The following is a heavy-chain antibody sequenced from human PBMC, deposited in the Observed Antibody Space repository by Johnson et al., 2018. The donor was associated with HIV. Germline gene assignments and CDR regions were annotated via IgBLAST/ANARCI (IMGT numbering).Heavy chain of an antibody. J-gene: IGHJ3*02. CDR3: ARDMCSGGSCYAFDI. V-gene: IGHV3-74*01. CDR2: INSDGSTT. D-gene: IGHD2-15*01. CDR1: GFTFSSYW. Sequence: VQLVESGGGLVQPGGSLRLSCAASGFTFSSYWMHWVRQAPGKGLVWVSRINSDGSTTSYADSVKGRFTISRDNAKNTLYLQMNRLRAEDTAVYYCARDMCSGGSCYAFDIWGQGTMVTVSS.